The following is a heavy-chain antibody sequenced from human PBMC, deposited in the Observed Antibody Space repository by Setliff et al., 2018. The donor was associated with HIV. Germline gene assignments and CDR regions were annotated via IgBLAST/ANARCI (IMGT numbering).Heavy chain of an antibody. CDR3: ARGNVVAPAVMPGDI. Sequence: ASVKVSCKASGYTFTSYAMNWVRQAPGQGLEWMGWINTKTGNRTYAQGFTGRFVLSLDTSVSTAYLQISSLKAEDTAVYYCARGNVVAPAVMPGDIWGQGTMVTVSS. J-gene: IGHJ3*02. V-gene: IGHV7-4-1*02. CDR1: GYTFTSYA. CDR2: INTKTGNR. D-gene: IGHD2-2*01.